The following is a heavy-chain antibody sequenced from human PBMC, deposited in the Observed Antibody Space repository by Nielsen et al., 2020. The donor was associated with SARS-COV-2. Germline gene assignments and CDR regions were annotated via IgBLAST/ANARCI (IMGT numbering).Heavy chain of an antibody. CDR1: GFTFSSYS. J-gene: IGHJ4*02. Sequence: GESLKISCAASGFTFSSYSMNWVRQAPGKGPEWVSAISGSGGSTYYADSVKGRFTISRDNSKNTLYLQMNNLRAEDTAVYYCAKGSSSWWYYFDYWGQGTLVTVSS. CDR3: AKGSSSWWYYFDY. D-gene: IGHD6-13*01. CDR2: ISGSGGST. V-gene: IGHV3-23*01.